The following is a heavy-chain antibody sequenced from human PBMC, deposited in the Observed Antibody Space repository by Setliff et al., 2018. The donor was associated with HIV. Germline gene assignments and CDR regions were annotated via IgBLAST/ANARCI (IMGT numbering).Heavy chain of an antibody. CDR1: GGSISSYY. V-gene: IGHV4-59*01. J-gene: IGHJ3*02. CDR2: IFTNEFT. CDR3: ARGGKRAFDI. Sequence: PSETLSLTCTVSGGSISSYYWSWIRQPPGKRLEWIGSIFTNEFTYYNPSLKSRVTISADTSNTQFSLKLSSVSGADTALYYCARGGKRAFDIWGQGAMVTVSS.